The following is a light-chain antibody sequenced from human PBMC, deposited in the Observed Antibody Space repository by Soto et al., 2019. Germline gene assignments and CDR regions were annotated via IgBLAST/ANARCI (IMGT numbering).Light chain of an antibody. V-gene: IGLV2-14*01. CDR1: SSDVGGYSY. Sequence: QSVLTQPASVSGSPGQSIAISCTGTSSDVGGYSYVSWYQQQPGKVPKLVISDVSNRPSGVSDRFSGSKSGNTASLTISGLQTEDEADYYCASYTTSSTYVXGTGTKVTVL. J-gene: IGLJ1*01. CDR2: DVS. CDR3: ASYTTSSTYV.